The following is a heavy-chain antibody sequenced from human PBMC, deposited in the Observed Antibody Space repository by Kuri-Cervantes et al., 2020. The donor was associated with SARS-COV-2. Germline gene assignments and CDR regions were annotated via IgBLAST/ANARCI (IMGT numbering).Heavy chain of an antibody. CDR3: ARDHGLMPLLGPFDY. CDR1: GFTFSSYA. Sequence: GESLKISCAASGFTFSSYAMHWVRQAPGKGREWVAVISYDGSNKYYADSVKGRFTISRDNSKNTLYLQMNSLRAEDTAVYYCARDHGLMPLLGPFDYWGQGTLVTVSS. CDR2: ISYDGSNK. J-gene: IGHJ4*02. V-gene: IGHV3-30-3*01. D-gene: IGHD2-15*01.